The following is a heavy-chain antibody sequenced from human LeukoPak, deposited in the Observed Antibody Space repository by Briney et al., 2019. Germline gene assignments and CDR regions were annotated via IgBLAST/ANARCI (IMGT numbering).Heavy chain of an antibody. CDR1: GFTFISYW. V-gene: IGHV3-7*01. CDR2: IKQDGSEK. J-gene: IGHJ4*02. Sequence: GGSLRLSCAASGFTFISYWMSWVRQAPGKGLEWVANIKQDGSEKYYVDSVKGRFTISRDNAKNSLSLHMNSLRAEDTAVYYCARERGFDYWGEGPLVTVSS. CDR3: ARERGFDY.